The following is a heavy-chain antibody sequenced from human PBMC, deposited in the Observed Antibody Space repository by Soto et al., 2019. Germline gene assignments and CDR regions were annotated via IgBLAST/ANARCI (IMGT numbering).Heavy chain of an antibody. CDR2: IYRTGST. D-gene: IGHD1-7*01. J-gene: IGHJ4*02. V-gene: IGHV4-4*02. Sequence: SETLTLTCAVSGGSFTSNNWWTWVRQPPGQGLEWIGEIYRTGSTNYNPSLKSRVTISLDKSENQFSPKVTSLTAADTAVYYCASRDPGTSVDYWGQGTLVTVSS. CDR3: ASRDPGTSVDY. CDR1: GGSFTSNNW.